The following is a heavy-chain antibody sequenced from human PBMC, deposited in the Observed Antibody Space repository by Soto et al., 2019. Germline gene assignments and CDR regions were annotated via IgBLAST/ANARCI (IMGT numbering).Heavy chain of an antibody. CDR3: AKEMYPRTVLDSSSPWGDY. D-gene: IGHD6-6*01. CDR1: GVTFSDYG. V-gene: IGHV3-30*18. Sequence: PGGSLRLSCAVSGVTFSDYGMHWVRQAPGKGLEWVAVMSYAGTYKYYADSVKGRFTISRDLSGNTLFLQMNSLRLEDTAVYFCAKEMYPRTVLDSSSPWGDYWGQGTLVTVSS. CDR2: MSYAGTYK. J-gene: IGHJ4*02.